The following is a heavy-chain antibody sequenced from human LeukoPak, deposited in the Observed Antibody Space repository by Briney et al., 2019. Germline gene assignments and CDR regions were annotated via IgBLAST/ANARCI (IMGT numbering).Heavy chain of an antibody. V-gene: IGHV4-59*08. CDR3: AGEDDSYDY. CDR1: GGSISSYY. J-gene: IGHJ4*02. CDR2: IDYSGST. D-gene: IGHD5-18*01. Sequence: PSETLSLTCTVSGGSISSYYWSWIRQPPGKGLEWIGYIDYSGSTNYNPSLKSRVTISVDTSKNQFSLKLSSVTAADTAVYYCAGEDDSYDYWGQGTLVTVSS.